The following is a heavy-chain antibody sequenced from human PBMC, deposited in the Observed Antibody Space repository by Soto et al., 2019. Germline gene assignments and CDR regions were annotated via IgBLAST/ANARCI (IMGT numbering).Heavy chain of an antibody. Sequence: QVQLVQSGAEVKKPGSSVKVSCKASGGTFSSYAISWVRQAPGQGLEWMGGIIPIFGTANYAQKFQGRVTITADESTSTAYMERSSLRSEDTAVYYCARAYSSSWYVGQGPYYYYYYGMDVWGQGTTVTVSS. CDR1: GGTFSSYA. CDR2: IIPIFGTA. D-gene: IGHD6-13*01. V-gene: IGHV1-69*01. J-gene: IGHJ6*02. CDR3: ARAYSSSWYVGQGPYYYYYYGMDV.